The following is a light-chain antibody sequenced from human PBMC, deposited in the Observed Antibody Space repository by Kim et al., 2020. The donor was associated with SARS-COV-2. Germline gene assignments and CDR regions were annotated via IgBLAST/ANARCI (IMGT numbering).Light chain of an antibody. J-gene: IGLJ2*01. CDR3: SSFAGSNNPVV. V-gene: IGLV2-8*01. CDR1: SSDVGGYNY. Sequence: QSVLTRPPSASGSPGQSVTISCTGTSSDVGGYNYVSWYQQHPGKAPKFIIYEVNKRPSGVPDRFSGSKSGNTASLTVSGLQAEDEADYYCSSFAGSNNPVVFGGGTQLTVL. CDR2: EVN.